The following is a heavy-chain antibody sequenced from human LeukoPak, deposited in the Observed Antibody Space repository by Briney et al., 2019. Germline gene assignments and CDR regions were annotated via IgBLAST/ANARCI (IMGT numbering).Heavy chain of an antibody. V-gene: IGHV1-46*01. J-gene: IGHJ6*02. CDR3: VKGDITMVRGAPPGMDV. D-gene: IGHD3-10*01. CDR2: INPSGGST. CDR1: GYTFTSYY. Sequence: ASVKVSCKASGYTFTSYYMHWVRQAPGQGLEWMGIINPSGGSTSYAQKFQGRVTMTRDTSTSTVYMELSSLRSEDTAVYYCVKGDITMVRGAPPGMDVWGQGTTVNVSS.